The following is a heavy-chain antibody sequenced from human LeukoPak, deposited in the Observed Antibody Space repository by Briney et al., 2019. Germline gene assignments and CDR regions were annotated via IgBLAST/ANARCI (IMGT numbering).Heavy chain of an antibody. J-gene: IGHJ5*02. Sequence: PGGSLRLSCAASGFTFSIYAMSWVRQAPGKGLEWVSAISASGGGTSYADSVQGRFTISRDNSKNTLYLQMNSLRAEDTAVYYCAREVGYYDSSGYFNWFDPWGQGTLVTVSS. V-gene: IGHV3-23*01. D-gene: IGHD3-22*01. CDR2: ISASGGGT. CDR3: AREVGYYDSSGYFNWFDP. CDR1: GFTFSIYA.